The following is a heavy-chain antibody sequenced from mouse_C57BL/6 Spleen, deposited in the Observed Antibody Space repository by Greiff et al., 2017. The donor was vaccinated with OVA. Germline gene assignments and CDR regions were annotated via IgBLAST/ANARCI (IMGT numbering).Heavy chain of an antibody. D-gene: IGHD1-1*01. Sequence: VQLQQSGTVLARPGASVKMSCKTSGYTFTSYWMHWVKQRPGQGLEWIGAIYPGNSDTSYNQKFKGKAKLTAVTSASTAYMELSSLTNEDSAVYSCTRNYYSSSYGFAYWGQGTLVTVSA. CDR1: GYTFTSYW. J-gene: IGHJ3*01. CDR3: TRNYYSSSYGFAY. CDR2: IYPGNSDT. V-gene: IGHV1-5*01.